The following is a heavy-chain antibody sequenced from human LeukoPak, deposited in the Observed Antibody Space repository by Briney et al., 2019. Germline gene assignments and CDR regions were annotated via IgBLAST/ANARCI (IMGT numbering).Heavy chain of an antibody. CDR1: GGSISSSSYY. D-gene: IGHD6-13*01. CDR3: ARHIAVAGTDDY. CDR2: IYYSGST. J-gene: IGHJ4*02. Sequence: SETLSLTCTVSGGSISSSSYYWGWIRQPPGKGLEWIGSIYYSGSTYYNPSLKSRVTISVDTSKNQFSLKLSSVTAADTAVYYCARHIAVAGTDDYWGQGTLVTVSS. V-gene: IGHV4-39*01.